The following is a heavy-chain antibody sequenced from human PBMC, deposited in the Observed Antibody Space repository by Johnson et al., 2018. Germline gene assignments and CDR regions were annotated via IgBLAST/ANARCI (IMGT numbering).Heavy chain of an antibody. V-gene: IGHV4-61*02. Sequence: QVQLQESGPGLVKXSQTLSLTCIVSGGFVSSDGYYWNWIRQPAGKGPEWLGRIYASGNTDYAHSLKRRVAISMGKSKNQFSLGLGSVTAADSAGYYCAREVYSYGNDAFDIWGPGTSVTVSS. J-gene: IGHJ3*02. D-gene: IGHD5-18*01. CDR1: GGFVSSDGYY. CDR3: AREVYSYGNDAFDI. CDR2: IYASGNT.